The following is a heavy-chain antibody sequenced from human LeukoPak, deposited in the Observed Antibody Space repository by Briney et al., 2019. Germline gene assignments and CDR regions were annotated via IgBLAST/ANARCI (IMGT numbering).Heavy chain of an antibody. CDR1: GGSMISYY. J-gene: IGHJ4*02. V-gene: IGHV4-59*08. D-gene: IGHD3-10*01. CDR2: IYYGGIT. Sequence: SETLSLTCTLSGGSMISYYYGWIRQPPGKGLEWIGNIYYGGITNNNPALKSRLTISVDTSKNQFSLKLSSVTAADTAVYYCARTRYYYNSRSYGAPYYFDYWGQGTLVTVSS. CDR3: ARTRYYYNSRSYGAPYYFDY.